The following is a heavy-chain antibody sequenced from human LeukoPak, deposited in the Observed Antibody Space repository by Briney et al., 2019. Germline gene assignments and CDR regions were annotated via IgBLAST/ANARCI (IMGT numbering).Heavy chain of an antibody. J-gene: IGHJ5*02. D-gene: IGHD2-21*02. CDR3: ARDRAVAAINWFDP. CDR1: GYTFTSYY. CDR2: INPNSGGT. Sequence: EASVKVSCKASGYTFTSYYMHWVRQAPGQGLEWMGWINPNSGGTNYAQKFQGRVTMTRDTSISTAYMELSRLRSDDTAVYYCARDRAVAAINWFDPWGLGTLVTVSS. V-gene: IGHV1-2*02.